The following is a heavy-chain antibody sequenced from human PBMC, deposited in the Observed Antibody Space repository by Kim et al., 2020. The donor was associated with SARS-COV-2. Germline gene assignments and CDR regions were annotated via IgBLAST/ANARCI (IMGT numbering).Heavy chain of an antibody. CDR1: GFTFSSYA. V-gene: IGHV3-23*03. CDR2: IYSGVSST. Sequence: GGSLRLSCAASGFTFSSYAMSWVRQAPGKGLEWVSVIYSGVSSTYYADSVKGRFTTSRDNSKNTLYLQMNSLGAEDTAVYYCAKVDPWQRAFDYWGQGTLVTVSS. D-gene: IGHD6-25*01. J-gene: IGHJ4*02. CDR3: AKVDPWQRAFDY.